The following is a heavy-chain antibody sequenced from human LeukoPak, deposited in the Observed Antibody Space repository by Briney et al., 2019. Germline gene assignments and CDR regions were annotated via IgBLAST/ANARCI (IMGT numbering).Heavy chain of an antibody. CDR3: TTDFLDYDILTGYSDDY. V-gene: IGHV3-15*01. J-gene: IGHJ4*02. CDR1: GFTFNNAW. Sequence: GGSLRLSCAASGFTFNNAWMSWVRQAPGKGLEWVGRIKSKTDGGTTDYAAPVKGRFTISRDDSKNTLYLQMNSLKTEDTAVYYCTTDFLDYDILTGYSDDYWGQGTLVTVSS. D-gene: IGHD3-9*01. CDR2: IKSKTDGGTT.